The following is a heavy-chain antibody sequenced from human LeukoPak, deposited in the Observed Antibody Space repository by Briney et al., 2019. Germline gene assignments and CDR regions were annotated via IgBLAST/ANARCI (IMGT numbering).Heavy chain of an antibody. CDR2: ISAYNGNT. Sequence: SVKVSCKASGYTFTSYGISWVRQAPGQGLEWMGWISAYNGNTNYAQKLQGRVTMTTDTSTSTAYMELRSLRSDDTAVYYCARDIYVAGNYYYYGMDVWGQGTTVTVSS. V-gene: IGHV1-18*01. CDR3: ARDIYVAGNYYYYGMDV. J-gene: IGHJ6*02. CDR1: GYTFTSYG. D-gene: IGHD6-19*01.